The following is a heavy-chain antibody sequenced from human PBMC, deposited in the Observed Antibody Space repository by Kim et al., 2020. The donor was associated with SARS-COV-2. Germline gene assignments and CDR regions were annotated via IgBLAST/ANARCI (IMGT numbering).Heavy chain of an antibody. CDR3: ARDRRRHPMIVVGDAFDI. D-gene: IGHD3-22*01. CDR1: GGSISSYY. J-gene: IGHJ3*02. V-gene: IGHV4-59*13. Sequence: SETLSLTCTVSGGSISSYYWSWIRQPPGKGLEWIGYIYYSGSTNYNPSLKSRVTISVDTSKNQFSLKLSSVTAADTAVYYCARDRRRHPMIVVGDAFDIWGQGTMVTVSS. CDR2: IYYSGST.